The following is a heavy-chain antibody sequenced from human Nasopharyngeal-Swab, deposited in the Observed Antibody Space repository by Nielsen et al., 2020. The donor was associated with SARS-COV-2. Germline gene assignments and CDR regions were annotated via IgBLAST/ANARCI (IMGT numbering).Heavy chain of an antibody. Sequence: GGFLRLSCAASGFTFSNAWMSWVRQAPGKGLEWVGRIKRKSDGGTTDYAVPVKGRFTISRDDSKNTLYLQMNSLKTEDTAVYYCTTDSSGYGNYWGQGTLVTVSS. CDR2: IKRKSDGGTT. CDR3: TTDSSGYGNY. J-gene: IGHJ4*02. V-gene: IGHV3-15*01. D-gene: IGHD5-12*01. CDR1: GFTFSNAW.